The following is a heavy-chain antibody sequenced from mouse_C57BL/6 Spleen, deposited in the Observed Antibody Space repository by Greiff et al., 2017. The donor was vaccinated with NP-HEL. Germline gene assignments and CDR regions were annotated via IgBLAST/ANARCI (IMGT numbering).Heavy chain of an antibody. CDR2: ISDGGSYT. CDR1: GFTFSSYA. CDR3: ARDRTVVANWYFDV. D-gene: IGHD1-1*01. J-gene: IGHJ1*03. V-gene: IGHV5-4*01. Sequence: VQLKESGGGLVKPGGSLKLSCAASGFTFSSYAMSWVRQTPEKRLEWVATISDGGSYTYYPDNVKGRFTISRDNAKNNLYLQMSHLKSEDTAMYYCARDRTVVANWYFDVWGTGTTVTVSS.